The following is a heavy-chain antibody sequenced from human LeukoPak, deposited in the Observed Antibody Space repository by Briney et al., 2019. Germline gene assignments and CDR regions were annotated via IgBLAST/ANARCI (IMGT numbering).Heavy chain of an antibody. CDR3: ATVTGTTFDFDY. D-gene: IGHD1-7*01. J-gene: IGHJ4*02. Sequence: ASVKVSCKVSGYTLTELSMHWVRQAPGKGLEWMGGFDPEDGETIYAQKFQGRVTMTEETSTDTAYMERSSLRSEDTAVYFCATVTGTTFDFDYWGQGTLVTVSS. CDR1: GYTLTELS. CDR2: FDPEDGET. V-gene: IGHV1-24*01.